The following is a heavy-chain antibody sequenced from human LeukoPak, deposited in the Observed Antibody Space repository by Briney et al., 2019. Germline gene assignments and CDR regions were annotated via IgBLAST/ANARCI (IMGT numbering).Heavy chain of an antibody. CDR1: GFTFSSYG. V-gene: IGHV3-30*18. CDR2: ISYDGSNK. CDR3: AKVWDIVATIGGLDY. D-gene: IGHD5-12*01. Sequence: GGSLRLSCAASGFTFSSYGMHWVRQAPGKGLEWVAVISYDGSNKYYADSVKGRFTISRDNSKNTLYLQMNSLRAEDTAVYYCAKVWDIVATIGGLDYWGQGTLVAVSS. J-gene: IGHJ4*02.